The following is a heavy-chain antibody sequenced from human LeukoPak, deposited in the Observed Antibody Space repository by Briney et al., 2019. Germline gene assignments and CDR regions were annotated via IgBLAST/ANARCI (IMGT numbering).Heavy chain of an antibody. CDR1: GFTFSNAW. V-gene: IGHV3-15*01. CDR2: IKSKTDGGTT. D-gene: IGHD3-3*01. J-gene: IGHJ4*02. Sequence: PGGSLRLSCAASGFTFSNAWMSWVRQAPGKGLGWVGRIKSKTDGGTTDYAAPVKGRFTISRDDSKNTLYLQMNSLKTEDTAVYYLTGFGVVSLLGSMDQGDFDYWGQGTLVTVSS. CDR3: TGFGVVSLLGSMDQGDFDY.